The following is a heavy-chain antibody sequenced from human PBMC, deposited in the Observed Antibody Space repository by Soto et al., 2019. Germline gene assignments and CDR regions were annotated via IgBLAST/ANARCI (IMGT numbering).Heavy chain of an antibody. D-gene: IGHD3-3*01. CDR1: GFTFSSYS. V-gene: IGHV3-21*01. Sequence: PGESLKISCAASGFTFSSYSMNWVRQAPGKGLEWVSSISSSSSYIYYADSVKGRFTISRDNAKNSLYLQMNSLRAEDTAVYYCARDLTYYDPFPQYGFDYWGQGTLVTVSS. J-gene: IGHJ4*02. CDR2: ISSSSSYI. CDR3: ARDLTYYDPFPQYGFDY.